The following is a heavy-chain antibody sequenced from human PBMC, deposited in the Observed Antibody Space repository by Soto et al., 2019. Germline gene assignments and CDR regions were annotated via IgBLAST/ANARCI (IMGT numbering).Heavy chain of an antibody. J-gene: IGHJ4*02. D-gene: IGHD3-22*01. CDR2: ISADGSDP. V-gene: IGHV3-43D*03. CDR3: TKARFYFDSSPYDS. CDR1: GFTFEDYA. Sequence: PGGSLRLSCAASGFTFEDYALHRVRQSSGKGPEWVSLISADGSDPYYADSVKGRFTISRDNRKDSLYLQMNSLRPEDSAIYYCTKARFYFDSSPYDSWGQGTLVTVSS.